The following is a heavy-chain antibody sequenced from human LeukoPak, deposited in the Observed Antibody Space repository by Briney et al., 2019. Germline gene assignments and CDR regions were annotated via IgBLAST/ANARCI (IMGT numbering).Heavy chain of an antibody. CDR3: ARDKRGYGADY. Sequence: SGPTLVNPSQTLSLTCTVSGGSISSGGYYWSWIRQHPGKGLEWIGYIYYSGSTYYNPSPKSRVIISVDTSKDQFSLKLISVTAADTAVYYCARDKRGYGADYWGQGTLVTVSS. D-gene: IGHD5-18*01. J-gene: IGHJ4*02. CDR2: IYYSGST. CDR1: GGSISSGGYY. V-gene: IGHV4-31*03.